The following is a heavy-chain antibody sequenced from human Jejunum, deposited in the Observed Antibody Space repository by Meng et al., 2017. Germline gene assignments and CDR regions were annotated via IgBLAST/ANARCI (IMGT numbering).Heavy chain of an antibody. D-gene: IGHD3-22*01. Sequence: GSLRLSCTVSGASIGSGHYYWGWVRQPPGKGLEWIGGIYYTGVTHYNRSLRTRVTMSIDTSESHFSLKLTSVTAADTAVYFCVRNYFDSSDYIYFFDYWGQGMLVTVYS. CDR2: IYYTGVT. CDR1: GASIGSGHYY. V-gene: IGHV4-39*07. J-gene: IGHJ4*02. CDR3: VRNYFDSSDYIYFFDY.